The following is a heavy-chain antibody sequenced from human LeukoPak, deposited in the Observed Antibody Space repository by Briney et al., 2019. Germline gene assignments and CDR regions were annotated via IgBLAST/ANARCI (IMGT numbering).Heavy chain of an antibody. Sequence: GSSVKVSCKASGYTFNNHDINWVRQAPGRGLEWMGWINTYSANTNYAQEFQDRVIMTTDTSTSMAYMELRSLRSDDTAVYYCAREGGIARPPYLYYYIDVWGKGTTVTVSS. D-gene: IGHD6-6*01. CDR3: AREGGIARPPYLYYYIDV. CDR2: INTYSANT. CDR1: GYTFNNHD. J-gene: IGHJ6*03. V-gene: IGHV1-18*01.